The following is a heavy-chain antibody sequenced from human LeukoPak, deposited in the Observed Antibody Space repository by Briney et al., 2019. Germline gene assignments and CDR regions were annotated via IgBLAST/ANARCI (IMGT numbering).Heavy chain of an antibody. CDR1: GFTFSSYS. Sequence: GGSLSLSCAASGFTFSSYSMNWVRQAPGKGLEWVSSISSSSSSVYYAYSVKGRFTISRDNAKNSLYLQMNSLRAEDTAVYYCARDPGEIRWYHYFDYRGQGTLVTVSS. CDR3: ARDPGEIRWYHYFDY. J-gene: IGHJ4*02. D-gene: IGHD4-23*01. V-gene: IGHV3-21*01. CDR2: ISSSSSSV.